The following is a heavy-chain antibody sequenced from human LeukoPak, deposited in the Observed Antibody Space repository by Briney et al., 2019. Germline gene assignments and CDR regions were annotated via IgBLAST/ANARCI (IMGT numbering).Heavy chain of an antibody. D-gene: IGHD5-18*01. CDR1: GFTFSSYA. Sequence: GGSLRLSCAASGFTFSSYAMTWVRQAPGKGLEWVSVISGGGTSTYYADSVKGRFTISRDNAKNTLYLQMNSLRAEDTAVYYCAKDSVGEFGYGYFPPDYWGQGTLVTVSS. CDR3: AKDSVGEFGYGYFPPDY. J-gene: IGHJ4*02. V-gene: IGHV3-23*01. CDR2: ISGGGTST.